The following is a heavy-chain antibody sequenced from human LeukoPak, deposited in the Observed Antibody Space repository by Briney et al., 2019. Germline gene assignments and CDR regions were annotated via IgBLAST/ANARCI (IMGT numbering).Heavy chain of an antibody. V-gene: IGHV3-7*01. CDR3: ARHPGRNGLFDY. J-gene: IGHJ4*02. Sequence: GGSLRLSCEASGYRFSPYWMSWVRQAPGKGLEWVASIKQDGSEKYYVDSLNGRFTISRDNAENSLYLEMNSLRAEDTAVYYCARHPGRNGLFDYWGQGTLVTVSS. CDR2: IKQDGSEK. D-gene: IGHD4-11*01. CDR1: GYRFSPYW.